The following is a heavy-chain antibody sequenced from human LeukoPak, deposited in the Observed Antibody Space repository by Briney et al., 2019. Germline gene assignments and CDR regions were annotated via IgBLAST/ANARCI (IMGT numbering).Heavy chain of an antibody. CDR2: IYHSGST. CDR3: ARGGAARLHFQN. Sequence: SETLSLTCAVSGGPISSGGYSWGWIRQPPGKGLEWIGYIYHSGSTYYNPSLQSRVTISVDTSKNQFSLNLNSVTAADTAVYYCARGGAARLHFQNWGQGTLVTVSS. V-gene: IGHV4-30-2*01. D-gene: IGHD6-6*01. J-gene: IGHJ1*01. CDR1: GGPISSGGYS.